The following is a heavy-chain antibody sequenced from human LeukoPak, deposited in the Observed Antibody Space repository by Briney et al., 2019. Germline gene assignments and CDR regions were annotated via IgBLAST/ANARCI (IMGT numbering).Heavy chain of an antibody. J-gene: IGHJ4*02. Sequence: GGPLRLSCAASGFTFSSYAMHWVRQAPGKGLEWVAVISYDGSNKYYADSVKGRFTISRDNSKNTLYLQMNSLRAEDTAVYYCARDRGVREFDYWGQGTPVTVSS. CDR2: ISYDGSNK. D-gene: IGHD1-1*01. V-gene: IGHV3-30-3*01. CDR1: GFTFSSYA. CDR3: ARDRGVREFDY.